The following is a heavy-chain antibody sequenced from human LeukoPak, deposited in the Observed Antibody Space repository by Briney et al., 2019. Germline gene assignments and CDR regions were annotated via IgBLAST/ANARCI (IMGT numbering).Heavy chain of an antibody. V-gene: IGHV3-30*18. CDR3: AKGATYCSSASCPDVFDI. D-gene: IGHD2-2*01. Sequence: GRSLRLSCAASGFTFSSYGMNWVRQAPGKGPEWVAVIWYGESNKYYADSVKGRFTISRDNSKNTLYLQMNSLRVDDTAVYYCAKGATYCSSASCPDVFDIWGQGTMVTVSS. CDR2: IWYGESNK. J-gene: IGHJ3*02. CDR1: GFTFSSYG.